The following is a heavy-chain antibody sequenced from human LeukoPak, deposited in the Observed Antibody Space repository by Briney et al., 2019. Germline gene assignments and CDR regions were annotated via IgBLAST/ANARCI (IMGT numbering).Heavy chain of an antibody. Sequence: SETLSLTCTVSGGSISSYYWSWIRRPPGEGLEWIGYIYYSGSTNYNPSLKSRVTISVDTSKNQFSLKLSSVTAADTAVYYCARARRLYYYYYTDVWGKGTTVTVSS. D-gene: IGHD3-22*01. CDR3: ARARRLYYYYYTDV. V-gene: IGHV4-59*01. CDR1: GGSISSYY. J-gene: IGHJ6*03. CDR2: IYYSGST.